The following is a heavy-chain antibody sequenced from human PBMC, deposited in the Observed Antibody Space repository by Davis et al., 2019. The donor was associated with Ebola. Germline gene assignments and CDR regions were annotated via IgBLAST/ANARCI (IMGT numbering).Heavy chain of an antibody. CDR2: INHSGST. CDR1: GGSSTGYY. CDR3: ARGGAQTYHYGSGSYSFVYYFDY. J-gene: IGHJ4*02. D-gene: IGHD3-10*01. Sequence: MPSETLSLTCAVYGGSSTGYYWSWVRQPQGKGLEWIGEINHSGSTNYNPSLKSRVTISVDTSKNQFSLKVNSVTAADTAVYFCARGGAQTYHYGSGSYSFVYYFDYWGQGTLVTVSS. V-gene: IGHV4-34*01.